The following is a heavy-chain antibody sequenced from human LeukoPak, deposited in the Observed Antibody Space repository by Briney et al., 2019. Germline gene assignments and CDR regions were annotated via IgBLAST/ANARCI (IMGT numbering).Heavy chain of an antibody. CDR2: INSDGSST. J-gene: IGHJ4*02. Sequence: GGSLRLSCAASGFTFSWYWMHWVRQAPGKGLVWVSRINSDGSSTSYADSVKGRFTISRDNAKNTLFLQMNSLRAEDTALYYCARDNHGDYPIDYWGQGTLVTVSS. V-gene: IGHV3-74*01. CDR1: GFTFSWYW. D-gene: IGHD4-17*01. CDR3: ARDNHGDYPIDY.